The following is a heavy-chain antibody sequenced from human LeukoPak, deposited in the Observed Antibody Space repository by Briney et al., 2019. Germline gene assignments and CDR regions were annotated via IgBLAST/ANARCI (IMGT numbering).Heavy chain of an antibody. CDR2: ISGSGGST. J-gene: IGHJ4*02. CDR3: AKVAAIYYYFDY. V-gene: IGHV3-23*01. CDR1: GFTFSSYG. D-gene: IGHD2-2*02. Sequence: GGTLRLSCAASGFTFSSYGMSWVRQAPGKGLEWVSAISGSGGSTYYADSVKGRFTISRDNSKNTLYLQMNSLRAEDTAVYYCAKVAAIYYYFDYWGQGTLVAVSS.